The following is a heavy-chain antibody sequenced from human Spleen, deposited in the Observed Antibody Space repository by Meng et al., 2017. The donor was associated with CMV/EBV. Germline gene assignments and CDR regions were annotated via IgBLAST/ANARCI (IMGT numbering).Heavy chain of an antibody. CDR3: ARHVRSGSYPSYYYAMDV. Sequence: GGSLRLSCAASGAASGFPFSNSAMHWVRQAPGKGLQWVALIWYDGSNEYYADSVQGRFTISRDNSKNTLFLQMNSLRAEDTAVYYCARHVRSGSYPSYYYAMDVWGQGTTVTVSS. J-gene: IGHJ6*02. CDR2: IWYDGSNE. CDR1: GAASGFPFSNSA. V-gene: IGHV3-33*01. D-gene: IGHD1-26*01.